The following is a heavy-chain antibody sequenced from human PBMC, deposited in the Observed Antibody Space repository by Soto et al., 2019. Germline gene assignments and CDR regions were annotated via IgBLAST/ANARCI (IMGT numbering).Heavy chain of an antibody. CDR1: GGSISSSSYY. D-gene: IGHD3-10*01. CDR2: IYYSGST. CDR3: ARQGRQSGDNWFDP. J-gene: IGHJ5*02. V-gene: IGHV4-39*01. Sequence: QLQLQESGPGLVKPSETLSLTCTVSGGSISSSSYYWGWIRQPPGKGLEWIGSIYYSGSTYYNPSLKSRVTISVDTSKNQFSLKVSSVTAADTAVFYCARQGRQSGDNWFDPWGQGTLVTVSS.